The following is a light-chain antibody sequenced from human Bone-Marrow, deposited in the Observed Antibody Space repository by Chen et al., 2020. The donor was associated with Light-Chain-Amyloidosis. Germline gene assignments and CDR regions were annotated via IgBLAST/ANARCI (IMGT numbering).Light chain of an antibody. CDR2: DVT. CDR1: SSDVGGDNP. J-gene: IGLJ1*01. V-gene: IGLV2-14*01. CDR3: SSYTITNTLV. Sequence: QSALTQPASVSGSPGQSITISCTGTSSDVGGDNPVSWYQQHPDKAPKLMIYDVTNRPSWVPDRFSGSKSDNTASLTISGLQTEDEADYFCSSYTITNTLVFGSGTRVTVL.